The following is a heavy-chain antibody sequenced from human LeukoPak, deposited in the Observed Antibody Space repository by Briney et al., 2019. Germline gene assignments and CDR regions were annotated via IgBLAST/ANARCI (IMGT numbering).Heavy chain of an antibody. CDR1: GGSFSNYY. J-gene: IGHJ4*02. CDR3: ARHTTVTTFDY. Sequence: SETLSLTCAVYGGSFSNYYWTWIRQPPGKGLEWIGEINHSGSTNYNPSLKSRVTISVDTSKNQFSLKLSSVTAADTAVYYCARHTTVTTFDYWGQGTLVTVSS. V-gene: IGHV4-34*01. D-gene: IGHD4-17*01. CDR2: INHSGST.